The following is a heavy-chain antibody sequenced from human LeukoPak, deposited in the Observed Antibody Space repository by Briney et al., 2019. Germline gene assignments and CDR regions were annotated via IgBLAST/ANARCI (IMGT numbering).Heavy chain of an antibody. Sequence: ASVKVSCTASGYTFTGYYMHWVRQAPGQGLEWMGWMNPNSGNTGYAQKFQGRVTMTRNTSISTAYMELSSLRSEATAVYYCARGPRGYYKYFDHWGQGTLVTVSS. D-gene: IGHD3-9*01. CDR2: MNPNSGNT. J-gene: IGHJ4*02. V-gene: IGHV1-8*02. CDR3: ARGPRGYYKYFDH. CDR1: GYTFTGYY.